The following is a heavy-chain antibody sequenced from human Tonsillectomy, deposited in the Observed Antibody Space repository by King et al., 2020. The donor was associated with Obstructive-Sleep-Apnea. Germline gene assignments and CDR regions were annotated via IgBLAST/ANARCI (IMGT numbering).Heavy chain of an antibody. CDR3: AREVKAAAGLTSRGWFDP. J-gene: IGHJ5*02. CDR2: IGTAGDT. Sequence: VQLVESGGGLVQPGGSLRLSCAASGFTFSSYDMHWVRQATGKGLEWVSAIGTAGDTYYQGSVKGRFTISREKAKNSLYLQMNSLGAGDTAVYYCAREVKAAAGLTSRGWFDPWGQGTLVTVSS. V-gene: IGHV3-13*01. CDR1: GFTFSSYD. D-gene: IGHD6-13*01.